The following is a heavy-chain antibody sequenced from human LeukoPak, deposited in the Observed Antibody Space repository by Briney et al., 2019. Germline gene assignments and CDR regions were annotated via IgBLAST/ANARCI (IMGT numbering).Heavy chain of an antibody. Sequence: GGSLRLSCAASGFTFNTYSMSWVRQAPGKGLEWVSAISGSGGSTYYADSVKGRFTISRDNSKNTLYLHMNSLRAEDTAVYYCANLYYYDSSGYYMTWGQGTLVTVSS. J-gene: IGHJ5*02. CDR1: GFTFNTYS. CDR3: ANLYYYDSSGYYMT. D-gene: IGHD3-22*01. CDR2: ISGSGGST. V-gene: IGHV3-23*01.